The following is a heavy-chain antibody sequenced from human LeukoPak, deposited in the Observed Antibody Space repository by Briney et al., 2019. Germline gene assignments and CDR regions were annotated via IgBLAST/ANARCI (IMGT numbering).Heavy chain of an antibody. D-gene: IGHD5-18*01. CDR1: GFTFSSYA. Sequence: GGSLRLSCAASGFTFSSYAMHWVRQAPGKGLEWVAVISYDGSNKYYADSVKGRFTISRDNSKNTLYLQMNSLRAEDTAVYYCARVYGYSYGYGHPGSASPCAFDYWGQGTLVTVSS. CDR3: ARVYGYSYGYGHPGSASPCAFDY. V-gene: IGHV3-30*04. J-gene: IGHJ4*02. CDR2: ISYDGSNK.